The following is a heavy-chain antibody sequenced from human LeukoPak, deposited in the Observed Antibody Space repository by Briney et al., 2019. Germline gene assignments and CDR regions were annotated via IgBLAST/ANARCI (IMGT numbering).Heavy chain of an antibody. D-gene: IGHD5-18*01. V-gene: IGHV4-61*01. CDR1: GGSFSSGSYY. Sequence: SETLSLTCTVSGGSFSSGSYYWSWIRQPPGKGLEWIGYIYYSGSTNYNPSLKSRVTISVDTSKNQFSLKLSSVTAADTAVYYCARGVDTAMVSRRGAFDIWGQGTMVTVSS. CDR2: IYYSGST. J-gene: IGHJ3*02. CDR3: ARGVDTAMVSRRGAFDI.